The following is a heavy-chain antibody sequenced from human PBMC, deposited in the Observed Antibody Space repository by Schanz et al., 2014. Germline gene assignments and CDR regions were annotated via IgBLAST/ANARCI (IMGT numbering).Heavy chain of an antibody. Sequence: QVQLVQSGAEVKKPGASVKVSCKASGYTFTAYYFHWVRQAPGQGLEWMGWIDPNSGGTFYKEKFQGRVTMTRDVSINTAYMELSRLRYDDTAVYYCAREAYDSSGYEFDYWGQGTLVTVSS. D-gene: IGHD3-22*01. CDR2: IDPNSGGT. J-gene: IGHJ4*02. CDR1: GYTFTAYY. V-gene: IGHV1-2*02. CDR3: AREAYDSSGYEFDY.